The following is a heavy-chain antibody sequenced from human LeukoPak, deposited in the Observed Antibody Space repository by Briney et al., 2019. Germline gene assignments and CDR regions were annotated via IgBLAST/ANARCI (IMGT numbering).Heavy chain of an antibody. CDR2: IKQDGSEK. Sequence: GGSLRLSCAASGFTFSSYWMSWVRQAPGKGLEWVANIKQDGSEKYYVDSVKGRFTISRDNAKNSLYLQMNNLRAEDTAVYYCASEGNYSLSFDPWGQGTLVTVSS. CDR1: GFTFSSYW. CDR3: ASEGNYSLSFDP. V-gene: IGHV3-7*01. D-gene: IGHD1-7*01. J-gene: IGHJ5*02.